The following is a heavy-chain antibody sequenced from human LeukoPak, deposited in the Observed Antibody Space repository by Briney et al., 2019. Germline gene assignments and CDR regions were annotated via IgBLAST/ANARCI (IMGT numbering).Heavy chain of an antibody. V-gene: IGHV1-2*02. CDR3: ARDLGYCGSTSCYKGWFDP. J-gene: IGHJ5*02. D-gene: IGHD2-2*02. CDR1: GYTFTGYY. Sequence: ASVKVSCKASGYTFTGYYMHWVRQAPGQGPEWMGWINPNSGGTNYAQKFQGRVTMTRDTSISTAYMELSRLRSDDTAVYYCARDLGYCGSTSCYKGWFDPWGQGTLVTVSS. CDR2: INPNSGGT.